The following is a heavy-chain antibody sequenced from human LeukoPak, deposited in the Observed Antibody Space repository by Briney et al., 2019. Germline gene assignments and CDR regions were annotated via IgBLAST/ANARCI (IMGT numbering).Heavy chain of an antibody. CDR3: ARDGRRYSSSRYVFDY. CDR2: IIPIFGTA. V-gene: IGHV1-69*05. D-gene: IGHD6-13*01. CDR1: GGTFSSYA. J-gene: IGHJ4*02. Sequence: SVKVSCKASGGTFSSYAISWVRQAPGQGLEWMGRIIPIFGTANYAQKFQGRVTITTDESTSTAYMELSSLRSEDTAVYYCARDGRRYSSSRYVFDYWGQGTLVTVSS.